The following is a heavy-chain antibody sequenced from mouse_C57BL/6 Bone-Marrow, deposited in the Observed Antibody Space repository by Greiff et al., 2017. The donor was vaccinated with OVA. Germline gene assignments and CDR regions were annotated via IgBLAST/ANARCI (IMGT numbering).Heavy chain of an antibody. CDR2: INPGSGGT. V-gene: IGHV1-54*01. CDR3: ARSDYSNYFYYIDY. CDR1: GYAFTNYL. Sequence: QVQLQQSGAELVRPGTSVKLSCKASGYAFTNYLIEWVKQRPGQGLEWIGVINPGSGGTNYNEKFKGKATLTADKSSSTAYMQLSSLTSEDSAVYFCARSDYSNYFYYIDYWGQGTTLTVSS. J-gene: IGHJ2*01. D-gene: IGHD2-5*01.